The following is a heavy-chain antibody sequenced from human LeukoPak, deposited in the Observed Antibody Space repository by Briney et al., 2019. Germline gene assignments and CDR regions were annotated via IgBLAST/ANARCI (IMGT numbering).Heavy chain of an antibody. CDR3: ARSSCSSTSCPFDY. J-gene: IGHJ4*02. CDR2: INPNSGGT. D-gene: IGHD2-2*01. V-gene: IGHV1-2*04. Sequence: ASVKVSCTASGYTFTGYYMHWVRQAPGQGLEWMGWINPNSGGTNYAQKFQGWVTMTRDTSISTAYMELSRLRSDDTAVYYCARSSCSSTSCPFDYWGQGTLVTVSS. CDR1: GYTFTGYY.